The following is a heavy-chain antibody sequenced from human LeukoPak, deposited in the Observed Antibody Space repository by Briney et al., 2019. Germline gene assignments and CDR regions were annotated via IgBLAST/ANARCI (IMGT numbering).Heavy chain of an antibody. CDR2: IRSNAYGGTT. D-gene: IGHD3-10*01. Sequence: GGSLRLSCTAPGFTFGDYAMSWVRQAPGKGLEWVGFIRSNAYGGTTEYAASVKGRFTISRDDSKSIAYLQMNSLKTEDTAVYYCTRVRGVLWFGENWFDPWGQGTLVTVSS. CDR3: TRVRGVLWFGENWFDP. J-gene: IGHJ5*02. V-gene: IGHV3-49*04. CDR1: GFTFGDYA.